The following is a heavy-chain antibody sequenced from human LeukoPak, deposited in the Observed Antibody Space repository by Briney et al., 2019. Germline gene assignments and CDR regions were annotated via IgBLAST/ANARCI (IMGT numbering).Heavy chain of an antibody. D-gene: IGHD3-22*01. J-gene: IGHJ3*02. CDR1: GDSISSGDYY. CDR3: ARGPYSYDSSGAFDI. Sequence: SETLSLTCTVSGDSISSGDYYWSWIRQPAGKGLEWIGRISSSGSTNNNPSLKSRVTISVDTSKNQFSLKLSSVTAADTAVYFCARGPYSYDSSGAFDIWGQGTMVTVSS. V-gene: IGHV4-61*02. CDR2: ISSSGST.